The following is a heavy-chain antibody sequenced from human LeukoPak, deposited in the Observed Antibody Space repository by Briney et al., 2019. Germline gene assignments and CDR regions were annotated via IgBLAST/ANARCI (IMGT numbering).Heavy chain of an antibody. J-gene: IGHJ4*02. CDR2: INHSGST. V-gene: IGHV4-34*01. Sequence: SETLSLTCAVYGGSFSGYYWSWIRQAPGKGLEWIGEINHSGSTNYNPSLKSRVTISVDTSKNQFSLKLSSVTAADTAVYYCARGRRRGADYWGQGTLVTVSS. CDR1: GGSFSGYY. D-gene: IGHD4-17*01. CDR3: ARGRRRGADY.